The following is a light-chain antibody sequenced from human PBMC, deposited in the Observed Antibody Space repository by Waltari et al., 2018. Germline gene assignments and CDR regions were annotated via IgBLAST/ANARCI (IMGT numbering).Light chain of an antibody. CDR2: DVS. J-gene: IGKJ5*01. CDR1: QDISNH. V-gene: IGKV1-33*01. CDR3: QQYDSLTLLT. Sequence: DIEMTQSPSSLSPSVGEKVTITSRASQDISNHLSWFQQKPGKAPKLLIYDVSKLETGVASRFSGGGSRADFTLIINDVQPEDVATYYCQQYDSLTLLTFGQGTRLE.